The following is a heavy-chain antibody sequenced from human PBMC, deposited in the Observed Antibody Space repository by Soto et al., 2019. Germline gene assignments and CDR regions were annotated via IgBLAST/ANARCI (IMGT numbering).Heavy chain of an antibody. D-gene: IGHD2-2*01. CDR3: ARGGGSPYHDHEFDY. J-gene: IGHJ4*02. CDR1: GGSITNENW. Sequence: SETLSLTCAVSGGSITNENWWSWVRQPPGKGLEWIGEIYHSGSTNYNPSFESRVTISVDTSKNHFSLELSSVTAADTAVYYCARGGGSPYHDHEFDYWGQGILVTVSS. CDR2: IYHSGST. V-gene: IGHV4-4*02.